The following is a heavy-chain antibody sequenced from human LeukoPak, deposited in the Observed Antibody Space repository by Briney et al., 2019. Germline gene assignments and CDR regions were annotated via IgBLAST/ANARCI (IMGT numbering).Heavy chain of an antibody. J-gene: IGHJ3*02. Sequence: SETLSLTCTVSGGSISGYYWSWIRQPPGKGLEGMGYIYYSGSTKYNPSLKSRVPMSVDTSRNQFSLKLSSVTAADTAVYYCARGGLENGYHSNDGFDIWGQGTMVTVSS. CDR2: IYYSGST. CDR3: ARGGLENGYHSNDGFDI. V-gene: IGHV4-59*01. CDR1: GGSISGYY. D-gene: IGHD3-22*01.